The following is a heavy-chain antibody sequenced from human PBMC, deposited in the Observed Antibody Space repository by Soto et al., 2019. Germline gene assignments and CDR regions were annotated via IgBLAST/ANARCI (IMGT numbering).Heavy chain of an antibody. V-gene: IGHV1-69*13. Sequence: SVKVSCKASGGTFSSYAISWVRQAPGQGLEWMGGIIPIFGTANYAQKFQGRVTITADGSTSTAYMELSSLRSEDTAVYYCASSSQRGYSYGYLGSFDYWGQGTLVTVSS. CDR1: GGTFSSYA. CDR2: IIPIFGTA. D-gene: IGHD5-18*01. CDR3: ASSSQRGYSYGYLGSFDY. J-gene: IGHJ4*02.